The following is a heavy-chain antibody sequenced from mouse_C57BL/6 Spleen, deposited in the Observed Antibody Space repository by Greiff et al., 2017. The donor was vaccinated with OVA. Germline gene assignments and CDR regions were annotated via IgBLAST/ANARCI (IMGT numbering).Heavy chain of an antibody. D-gene: IGHD2-1*01. CDR3: AREGIYYGNYYWYFDV. V-gene: IGHV1-22*01. Sequence: EVQLQQSGPELVKPGASVKMSCKASGYTFTDYNMHWVKQSHGKSLEWIGYINPNNGGTSYNQKFKGKATLTVNKSSSTAYMERRSLTSEDSAVYYCAREGIYYGNYYWYFDVWGKGTTVTVSS. J-gene: IGHJ1*03. CDR2: INPNNGGT. CDR1: GYTFTDYN.